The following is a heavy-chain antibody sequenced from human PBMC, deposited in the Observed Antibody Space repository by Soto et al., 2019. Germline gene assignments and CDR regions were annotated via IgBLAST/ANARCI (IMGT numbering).Heavy chain of an antibody. CDR2: ISNNGRST. CDR3: AKDGVAIPTPYSYYFDS. CDR1: GFNFNVYS. V-gene: IGHV3-23*01. D-gene: IGHD2-15*01. Sequence: GGSLRLSCAASGFNFNVYSMSWVRQAPGKGLEWVSIISNNGRSTHYAASVEGHFTISRDNSKNTVYLQMNSLRAEDTAVYYCAKDGVAIPTPYSYYFDSWGQGSPVTVSS. J-gene: IGHJ4*02.